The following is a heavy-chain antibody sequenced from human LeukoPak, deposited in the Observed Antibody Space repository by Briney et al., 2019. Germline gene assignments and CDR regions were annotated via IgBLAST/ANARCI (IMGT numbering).Heavy chain of an antibody. J-gene: IGHJ4*02. D-gene: IGHD6-6*01. V-gene: IGHV3-48*01. CDR3: ARDSRYSTSPFDY. Sequence: PGGSLRLSCAASEFTFSNSAMNWVRQAPGKGLEWVSHISSSSSTIYYADSVKGRFTISRDNAKNSLYLQMNSLRAEDTAVYYCARDSRYSTSPFDYWGQGTLVTVSS. CDR1: EFTFSNSA. CDR2: ISSSSSTI.